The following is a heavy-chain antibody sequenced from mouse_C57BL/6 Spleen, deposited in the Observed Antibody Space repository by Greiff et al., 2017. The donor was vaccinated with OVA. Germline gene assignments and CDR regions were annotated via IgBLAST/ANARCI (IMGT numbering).Heavy chain of an antibody. CDR3: ARETFSYAMDY. CDR2: ISDGGSYT. Sequence: EVKLVESGGGLVKPGGSLKLSCAASGFTFSSYAMSWVRQTPEKRLEWVATISDGGSYTYYPDNVKGRFTISRDNAKNNLYLQMSHLKSEDTAMYYCARETFSYAMDYWGQGTSVTVSS. CDR1: GFTFSSYA. J-gene: IGHJ4*01. V-gene: IGHV5-4*01.